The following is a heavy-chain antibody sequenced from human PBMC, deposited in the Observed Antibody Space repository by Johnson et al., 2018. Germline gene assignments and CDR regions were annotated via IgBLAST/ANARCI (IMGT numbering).Heavy chain of an antibody. V-gene: IGHV3-23*04. D-gene: IGHD6-13*01. CDR1: GFPFSRSV. CDR2: FDGGSGNT. CDR3: AYRMAAVGQKYFQD. J-gene: IGHJ1*01. Sequence: QLGESGGGLVQPGGSLRLACVASGFPFSRSVMSWVRQAPGKGLEWVSTFDGGSGNTYYADSVKGRFTISRDISKNTLYLQLNSLRGEDSALYYCAYRMAAVGQKYFQDWGQGALVTVSS.